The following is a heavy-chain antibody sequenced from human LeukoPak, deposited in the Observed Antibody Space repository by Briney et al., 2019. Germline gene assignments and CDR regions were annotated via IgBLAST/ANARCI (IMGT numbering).Heavy chain of an antibody. CDR1: GFTVSSNY. J-gene: IGHJ4*02. V-gene: IGHV3-66*01. Sequence: GGSLRLSCAASGFTVSSNYMSWVRQAPGKGLEWVSVIYSGGSTYYADSVKGRFTISRDNSKNTLYLQMNSLRAEDTAVYYCARSPYYYDISPPFDYWGQGTLVTVSS. D-gene: IGHD3-22*01. CDR2: IYSGGST. CDR3: ARSPYYYDISPPFDY.